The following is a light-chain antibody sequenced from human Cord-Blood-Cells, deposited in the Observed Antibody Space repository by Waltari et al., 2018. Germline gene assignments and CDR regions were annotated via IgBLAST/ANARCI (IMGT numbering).Light chain of an antibody. V-gene: IGKV1-5*03. CDR3: QQYNSYSLT. J-gene: IGKJ4*01. CDR2: KAS. Sequence: DIQMTQSPSTLSASVGDRVTITCRASQSISSWLAWYQQKPGKAPKLLIYKASSLESGVPSRFSGSGSGTEFTLTISSLQPDDFATYYCQQYNSYSLTFGGGAKVEIK. CDR1: QSISSW.